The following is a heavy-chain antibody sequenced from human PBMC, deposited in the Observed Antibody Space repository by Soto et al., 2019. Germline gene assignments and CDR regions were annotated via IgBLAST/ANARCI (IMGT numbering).Heavy chain of an antibody. CDR2: ISYDGSNK. Sequence: HPGGSLRLSCAASGFTFSSYAMHWVRQAPGKGLEWVAVISYDGSNKYYADSVKGRFTISRDNSKNTLYLQMNSLRAEDTAVYYCARDKGDGITMMAVDYWGQGTLVTVSS. D-gene: IGHD3-22*01. J-gene: IGHJ4*02. CDR1: GFTFSSYA. V-gene: IGHV3-30-3*01. CDR3: ARDKGDGITMMAVDY.